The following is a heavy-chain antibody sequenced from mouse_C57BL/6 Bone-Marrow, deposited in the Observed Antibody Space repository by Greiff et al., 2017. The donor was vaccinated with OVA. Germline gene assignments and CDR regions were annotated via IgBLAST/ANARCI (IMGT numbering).Heavy chain of an antibody. J-gene: IGHJ3*01. Sequence: VQLQESGAELARPGASVKLSCKASGYTFTSYGISWVKQRTGQGLEWIGEIYPRSGNTYYNEKFKGKATLTADKSSSTAYMELRSLTSEDSAVYFCARGGLETAQSAYWGQGTLVTVSA. V-gene: IGHV1-81*01. CDR3: ARGGLETAQSAY. CDR1: GYTFTSYG. CDR2: IYPRSGNT. D-gene: IGHD3-2*02.